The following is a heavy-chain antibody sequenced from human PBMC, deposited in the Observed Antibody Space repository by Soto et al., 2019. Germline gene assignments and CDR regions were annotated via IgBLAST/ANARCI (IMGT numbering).Heavy chain of an antibody. Sequence: SETLSLTCTVSGGSIGTYYWILIRQPPGKGLEWIGYIYYRGNTDYNPSLKSRVTISLDTPKNQFSLKLSSVTAADTAVYYCARHPGYYDILTGYTTYYFDYWGQGILVTVS. V-gene: IGHV4-59*08. CDR1: GGSIGTYY. J-gene: IGHJ4*02. CDR3: ARHPGYYDILTGYTTYYFDY. D-gene: IGHD3-9*01. CDR2: IYYRGNT.